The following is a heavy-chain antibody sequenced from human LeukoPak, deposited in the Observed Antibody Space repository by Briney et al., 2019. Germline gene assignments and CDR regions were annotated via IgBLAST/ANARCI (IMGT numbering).Heavy chain of an antibody. CDR2: IKHDGSET. D-gene: IGHD4-17*01. J-gene: IGHJ4*02. CDR1: GFTFSSFW. Sequence: PGGSLRLSCVASGFTFSSFWMNWVRQAPGKGLEWVANIKHDGSETNYVDSVKGRFTISRDNANKSLYLQMNSLRPEDTAVYYCATYGYWGQGTLVTVSS. CDR3: ATYGY. V-gene: IGHV3-7*01.